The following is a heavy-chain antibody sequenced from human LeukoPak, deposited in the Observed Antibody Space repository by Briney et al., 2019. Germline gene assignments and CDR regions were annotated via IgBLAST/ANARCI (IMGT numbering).Heavy chain of an antibody. V-gene: IGHV3-20*04. CDR3: AREVTMVRGVIITYYMDV. Sequence: GGSLRLSCEASGFTFDDYDMTWVRQAPGKGLEWVSDINWNGGNTDYADSVKGRFTISRDNAKNSLYLQMNSLRAEDTAVYYCAREVTMVRGVIITYYMDVWGKGTTVTVSS. CDR1: GFTFDDYD. D-gene: IGHD3-10*01. J-gene: IGHJ6*03. CDR2: INWNGGNT.